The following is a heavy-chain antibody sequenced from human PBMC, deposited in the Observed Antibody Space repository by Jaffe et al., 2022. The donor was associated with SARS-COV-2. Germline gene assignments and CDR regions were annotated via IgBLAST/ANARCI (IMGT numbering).Heavy chain of an antibody. CDR2: IYYSGST. V-gene: IGHV4-31*03. CDR3: ASTINDIVVVPAASGYYGMDV. D-gene: IGHD2-2*01. Sequence: QVQLQESGPGLVKPSQTLSLTCTVSGGSISSGGYYWSWIRQHPGKGLEWIGYIYYSGSTYYNPSLKSRVTISVDTSKNQFSLKLSSVTAADTAVYYCASTINDIVVVPAASGYYGMDVWGQGTTVTVSS. CDR1: GGSISSGGYY. J-gene: IGHJ6*02.